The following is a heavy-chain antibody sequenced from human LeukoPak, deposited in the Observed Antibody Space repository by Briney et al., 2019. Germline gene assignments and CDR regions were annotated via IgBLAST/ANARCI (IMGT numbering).Heavy chain of an antibody. CDR2: FYYSGST. CDR3: AREYSSPRGNWFDP. J-gene: IGHJ5*02. V-gene: IGHV4-39*07. Sequence: SETLSLTCTVSGGSISSSNYFWGWIRQPPGKGLEWIGTFYYSGSTYYNPSLKSRVTISVDTSKNQFSLKLSSVTAADTAVYYCAREYSSPRGNWFDPWGQGTLVTVSS. CDR1: GGSISSSNYF. D-gene: IGHD6-13*01.